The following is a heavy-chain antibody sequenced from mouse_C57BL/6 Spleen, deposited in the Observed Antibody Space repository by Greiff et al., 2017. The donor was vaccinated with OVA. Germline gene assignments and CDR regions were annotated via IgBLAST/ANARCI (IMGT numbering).Heavy chain of an antibody. D-gene: IGHD2-3*01. CDR2: INPSNGGT. CDR1: GYTFTSYW. V-gene: IGHV1-53*01. CDR3: ARSPDGYYSHYYAMDY. Sequence: QVQLQQPGTELVKPGASVKLSCKASGYTFTSYWMHWVKQRPGQGLEWIGNINPSNGGTNYNEKFKSKATLTVDKSSSTAYMQLSSLTSEDSAVYYCARSPDGYYSHYYAMDYWGQGTSVTVSS. J-gene: IGHJ4*01.